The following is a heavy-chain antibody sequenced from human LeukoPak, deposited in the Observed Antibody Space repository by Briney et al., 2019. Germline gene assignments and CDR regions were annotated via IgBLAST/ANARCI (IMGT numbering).Heavy chain of an antibody. J-gene: IGHJ4*02. CDR3: ARALYYYGSGSYSETPLYYFDY. CDR1: GFTFSSYW. CDR2: ISSSSSYI. D-gene: IGHD3-10*01. V-gene: IGHV3-21*01. Sequence: GGSLRLSCAASGFTFSSYWMHWVRQAPGKGLEWVSSISSSSSYIYYADSVKGRFTISRDNAKNSLYLQMNSLRAEDTAVYYCARALYYYGSGSYSETPLYYFDYWGQGTLVTVSS.